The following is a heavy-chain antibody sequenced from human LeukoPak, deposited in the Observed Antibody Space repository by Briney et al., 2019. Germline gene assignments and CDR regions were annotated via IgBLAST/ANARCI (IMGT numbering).Heavy chain of an antibody. CDR3: ASEPNDSSGYFQH. CDR1: GGSISSGGYY. V-gene: IGHV4-31*03. CDR2: IYYSGST. Sequence: SQTLSLTCTVSGGSISSGGYYWSWIRQHPGKGLEWIGYIYYSGSTYYNPSLKSRVTIPVDTSKNQFSLKLSSVTAADTAVYYCASEPNDSSGYFQHWGQGTLVTVSS. D-gene: IGHD3-22*01. J-gene: IGHJ1*01.